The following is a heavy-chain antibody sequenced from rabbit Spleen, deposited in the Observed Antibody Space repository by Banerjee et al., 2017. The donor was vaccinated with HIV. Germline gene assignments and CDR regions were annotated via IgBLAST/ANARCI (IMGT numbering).Heavy chain of an antibody. CDR1: GFSFSDRDV. CDR3: ARDNAGYAGYGDAEDYYFKL. V-gene: IGHV1S45*01. J-gene: IGHJ4*01. Sequence: QEQLEESGGGLVKPEGSLTLTCKASGFSFSDRDVMCWVRQAPGKGLEWIACINTATGKAVYATWAKGRFTISRTSSTTVTLQMTSLTAADTATYFCARDNAGYAGYGDAEDYYFKLWGPGTLVTVS. D-gene: IGHD7-1*01. CDR2: INTATGKA.